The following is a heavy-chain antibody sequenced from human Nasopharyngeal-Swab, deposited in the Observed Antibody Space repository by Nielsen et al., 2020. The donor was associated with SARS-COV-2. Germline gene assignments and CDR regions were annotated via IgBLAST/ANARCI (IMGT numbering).Heavy chain of an antibody. CDR2: TEIGGTT. V-gene: IGHV3-53*01. D-gene: IGHD2-2*01. Sequence: GESLKISCAASGFTFSSSAISWVRQAPGMGLEWVSVTEIGGTTHYADSVKGRFSISRDSSTNTLYLQMNNVRAEDTAVYYCARDLGGGYCTTTNCPGSWGQGTLVTVSS. CDR1: GFTFSSSA. CDR3: ARDLGGGYCTTTNCPGS. J-gene: IGHJ1*01.